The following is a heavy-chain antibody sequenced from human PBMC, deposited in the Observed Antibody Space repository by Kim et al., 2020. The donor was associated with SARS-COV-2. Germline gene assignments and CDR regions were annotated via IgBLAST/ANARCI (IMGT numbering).Heavy chain of an antibody. V-gene: IGHV3-30-3*01. CDR3: ARDLVFIVAAGPLGGGYYGMDV. CDR1: GFTFSSYA. D-gene: IGHD6-13*01. CDR2: ISYDGSNK. Sequence: GGSLRLSCAASGFTFSSYAMHWVRQAPGKGLEWVAVISYDGSNKYYADSVKGRFTISRDNSKNTLYLQMNSLRAEDTAVYYCARDLVFIVAAGPLGGGYYGMDVWGQGTTVTVSS. J-gene: IGHJ6*02.